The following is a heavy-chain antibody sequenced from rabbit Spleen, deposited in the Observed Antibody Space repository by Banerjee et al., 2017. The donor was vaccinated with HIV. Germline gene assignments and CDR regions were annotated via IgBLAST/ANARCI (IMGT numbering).Heavy chain of an antibody. Sequence: QEQLVEYGGDLVQPEGTLTLTCTVSGFSFSSNWICWVRQAPGKGLEWIACIDTSDGDTDYANWPKGRFTISEASSTTVTLQMTSLTVADTATYFCARWASQTGDFTLWGPGTLVTVS. CDR1: GFSFSSNW. D-gene: IGHD2-1*01. CDR2: IDTSDGDT. CDR3: ARWASQTGDFTL. J-gene: IGHJ4*01. V-gene: IGHV1S45*01.